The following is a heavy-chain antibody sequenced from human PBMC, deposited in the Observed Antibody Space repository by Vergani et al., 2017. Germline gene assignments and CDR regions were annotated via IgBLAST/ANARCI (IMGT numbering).Heavy chain of an antibody. V-gene: IGHV1-69*01. CDR2: IIPIFGTA. Sequence: QVQLVQSGAEVKKPGSSVKVSCKASGGTFSSYAISWVRQAPGQGLEWMGGIIPIFGTANYAQRFQGRVTIAADEATSTAYMELSSLRSEDTAVYYCARYCSSTSCYNAECFQHWGQGTLVTVSS. CDR3: ARYCSSTSCYNAECFQH. CDR1: GGTFSSYA. J-gene: IGHJ1*01. D-gene: IGHD2-2*02.